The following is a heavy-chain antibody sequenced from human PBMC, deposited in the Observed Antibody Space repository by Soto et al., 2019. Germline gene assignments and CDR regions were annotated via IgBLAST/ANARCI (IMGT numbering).Heavy chain of an antibody. CDR2: ISSSSSYI. V-gene: IGHV3-21*01. CDR1: VFTFSSYS. Sequence: WWSLRLSCSASVFTFSSYSMNWFRRAPGKGLEWVSSISSSSSYIYYADSVKGRFTISRDNAKNSLYLQMNSLRAEDTAVYYCARNFDPWGQGTLVTVSS. CDR3: ARNFDP. J-gene: IGHJ5*02.